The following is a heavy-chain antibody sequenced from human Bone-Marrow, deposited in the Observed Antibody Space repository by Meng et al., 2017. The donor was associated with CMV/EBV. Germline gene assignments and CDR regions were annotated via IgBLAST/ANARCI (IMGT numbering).Heavy chain of an antibody. J-gene: IGHJ4*02. Sequence: SLKISCAASGFTFKDYAMQWVRQAPGKGLEWVSSIRWNSNSVGYAESVKGRFTISRDNTKNSLYLQMYSLRPEDTALYYCVKGDNSWYGIDYWGQGTLVTVSS. CDR1: GFTFKDYA. V-gene: IGHV3-9*01. CDR2: IRWNSNSV. CDR3: VKGDNSWYGIDY. D-gene: IGHD6-13*01.